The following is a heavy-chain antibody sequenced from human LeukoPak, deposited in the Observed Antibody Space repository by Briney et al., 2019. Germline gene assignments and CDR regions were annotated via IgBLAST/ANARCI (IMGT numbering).Heavy chain of an antibody. J-gene: IGHJ5*02. CDR3: TTEPKGSLLRYFDWLPSWFDP. V-gene: IGHV7-4-1*02. CDR1: GYTFTSYP. CDR2: INTNTGNP. D-gene: IGHD3-9*01. Sequence: ASVKVSCKASGYTFTSYPMNWVRQAPGQGLEWMGWINTNTGNPTYAQGFTGRFVFSLDTSVSTAYLQISSLKAEDTAVYYCTTEPKGSLLRYFDWLPSWFDPWGQGTLVTVSS.